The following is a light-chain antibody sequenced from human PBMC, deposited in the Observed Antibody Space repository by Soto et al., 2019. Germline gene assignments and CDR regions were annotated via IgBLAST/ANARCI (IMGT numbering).Light chain of an antibody. CDR1: SSDIGDSNY. CDR2: DVS. Sequence: QAVLTQPASVSGSPGQSITISCTGTSSDIGDSNYVSWYQQHPGKAPKLVIYDVSNRPSRVSNRFSGSKSANTASLTISGLQAEDEADYYCSSFRSSSTSEIYGTGTKDT. J-gene: IGLJ1*01. CDR3: SSFRSSSTSEI. V-gene: IGLV2-14*03.